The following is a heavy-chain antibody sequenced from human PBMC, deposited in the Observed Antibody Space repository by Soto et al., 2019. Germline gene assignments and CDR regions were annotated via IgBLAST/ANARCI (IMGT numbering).Heavy chain of an antibody. D-gene: IGHD5-18*01. CDR2: IYPGDSET. V-gene: IGHV5-51*01. CDR3: VRPGAPTDTVVYDF. CDR1: GYSFANYW. J-gene: IGHJ4*02. Sequence: GESLKISCKASGYSFANYWIGWVCQKPGKGLEWMGVIYPGDSETTYSPSFEGQVIISVDRSRGTAFLEWSSLKASDTAMYYCVRPGAPTDTVVYDFWGQGTQVTVSS.